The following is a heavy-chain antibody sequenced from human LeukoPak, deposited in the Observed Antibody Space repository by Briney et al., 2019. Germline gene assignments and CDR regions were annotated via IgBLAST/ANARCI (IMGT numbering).Heavy chain of an antibody. CDR3: ARDYYGSGGYYVDY. J-gene: IGHJ4*02. V-gene: IGHV3-66*01. Sequence: GGSLRLSCAASGFTVSTNYMSWVRQAPGKGLEWVSVIYSGGSTYYADSVKGRFTISRDNSKNTVYLQMNSLRAEDTAAYYCARDYYGSGGYYVDYWGQGTLVTVSS. CDR2: IYSGGST. CDR1: GFTVSTNY. D-gene: IGHD3-10*01.